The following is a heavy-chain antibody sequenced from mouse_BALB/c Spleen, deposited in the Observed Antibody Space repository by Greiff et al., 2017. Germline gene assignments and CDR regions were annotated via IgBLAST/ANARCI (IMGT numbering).Heavy chain of an antibody. J-gene: IGHJ2*01. CDR3: ARQNWADY. CDR1: GFAFSSYD. D-gene: IGHD4-1*01. Sequence: DVMLVESGGGLVKPGGSLKLSCAASGFAFSSYDMSWVRQTPEKRLEWVAYISSGGGSTYYPDTVKGRFTISRDNAKNTLYLQMSSLKSEDTAMYYCARQNWADYWGQGTTLTVSS. CDR2: ISSGGGST. V-gene: IGHV5-12-1*01.